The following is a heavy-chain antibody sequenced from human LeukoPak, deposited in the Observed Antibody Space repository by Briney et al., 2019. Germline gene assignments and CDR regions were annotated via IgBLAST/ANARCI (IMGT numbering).Heavy chain of an antibody. V-gene: IGHV3-49*04. D-gene: IGHD2-2*01. CDR3: TRDLDCSSTSCRGGLRIAARQTGADDAFDI. Sequence: GGSLRLSCTASGFTFGDYAMSWVRQAPGKGLEWVGFIRSKAYGGTTEYAASVKGRFTISRDDSKSIAYLQMNSLKTEDTAVYYCTRDLDCSSTSCRGGLRIAARQTGADDAFDIWGQGTMVTVSS. CDR1: GFTFGDYA. J-gene: IGHJ3*02. CDR2: IRSKAYGGTT.